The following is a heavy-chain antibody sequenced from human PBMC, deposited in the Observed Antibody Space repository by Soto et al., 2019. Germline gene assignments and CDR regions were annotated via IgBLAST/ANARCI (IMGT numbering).Heavy chain of an antibody. V-gene: IGHV3-15*07. D-gene: IGHD5-18*01. CDR2: IKSKTDGGTT. CDR1: GLTFSNAW. CDR3: TAKDIAMAH. Sequence: EVQLVESGGGLVKPGGSLRLSCAASGLTFSNAWMNWVRQAPGQGLEWVGRIKSKTDGGTTDYAAPVKGRFTISRDNSKTMLYVQMNRLKTEDTAGYYCTAKDIAMAHWGQGTLVTVSS. J-gene: IGHJ4*02.